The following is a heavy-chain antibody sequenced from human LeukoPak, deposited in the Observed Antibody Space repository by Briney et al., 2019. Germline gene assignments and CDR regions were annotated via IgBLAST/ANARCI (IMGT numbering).Heavy chain of an antibody. J-gene: IGHJ6*04. D-gene: IGHD3-10*01. CDR1: GGSISSYY. V-gene: IGHV4-59*12. CDR3: ARRGYYGSGMDV. Sequence: ASETLSLTCTVSGGSISSYYWSWIRQPPGKGLEWIGSIYYSGSTYYNPSLKSRVTVSVDTSKNQFSLKLSSVTAADTAVYYCARRGYYGSGMDVWGKGTTVTISS. CDR2: IYYSGST.